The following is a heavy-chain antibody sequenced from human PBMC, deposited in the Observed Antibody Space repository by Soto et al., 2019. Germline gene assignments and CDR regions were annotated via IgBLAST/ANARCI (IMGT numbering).Heavy chain of an antibody. D-gene: IGHD1-26*01. V-gene: IGHV3-30-3*01. CDR3: ARAGGLLVDY. CDR2: KTYDGSNK. CDR1: GFMFSSYA. J-gene: IGHJ4*02. Sequence: QVQLVESGGGVVQPGRSLRLSCAASGFMFSSYAMHWVRQAPGKGLEWVAVKTYDGSNKYYADSVKGRFTISRDNSKNPLYLQMNSRRAEDTAVDYCARAGGLLVDYWGQGTLVTVSS.